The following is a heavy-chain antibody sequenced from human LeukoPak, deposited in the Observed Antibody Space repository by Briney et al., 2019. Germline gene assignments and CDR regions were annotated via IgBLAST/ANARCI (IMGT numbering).Heavy chain of an antibody. D-gene: IGHD3-9*01. Sequence: SVKLSCKASGGTFSSYAISWVRQAPGQGLEWMGGIIPIFGTANYAQKFQGRVTITADESTSTAYMELSSLRSEDTAVYYCARVGTLYDILTPIDVTWFDPWGQGTLVTVSS. CDR2: IIPIFGTA. V-gene: IGHV1-69*01. CDR3: ARVGTLYDILTPIDVTWFDP. CDR1: GGTFSSYA. J-gene: IGHJ5*02.